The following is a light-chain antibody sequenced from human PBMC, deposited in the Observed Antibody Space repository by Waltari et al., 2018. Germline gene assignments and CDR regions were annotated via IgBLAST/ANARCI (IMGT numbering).Light chain of an antibody. CDR3: TSFTRAKTWV. V-gene: IGLV2-14*03. CDR2: GVS. CDR1: GSGLGAFNS. J-gene: IGLJ3*02. Sequence: QSALTQPASVSGSPRQSSTISCTGTGSGLGAFNSVSWYQQHSGKAPILIIFGVSDRPSGISNRFSGSKSGNTASLTISGLQAEDEADYYCTSFTRAKTWVFGGGTKVTVL.